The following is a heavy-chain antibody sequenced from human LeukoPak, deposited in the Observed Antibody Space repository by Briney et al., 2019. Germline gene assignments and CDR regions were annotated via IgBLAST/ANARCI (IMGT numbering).Heavy chain of an antibody. CDR1: GFMFSTSS. V-gene: IGHV3-21*01. J-gene: IGHJ6*02. CDR3: ARDFDLDGSGSRYYSGMDV. Sequence: GGSLRLSCGASGFMFSTSSMNWVRQAPGKGLEWVSSVSSSSSYIYYADPVKGRFTISRDNAKNSLYLHVNSLRAEDTAVYYCARDFDLDGSGSRYYSGMDVWGQGTTVTVSS. CDR2: VSSSSSYI. D-gene: IGHD3-10*01.